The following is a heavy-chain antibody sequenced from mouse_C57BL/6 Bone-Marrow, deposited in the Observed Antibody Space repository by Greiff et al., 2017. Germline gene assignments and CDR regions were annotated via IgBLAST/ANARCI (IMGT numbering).Heavy chain of an antibody. J-gene: IGHJ3*01. Sequence: QVQLKQPGAELVMPGASVKLSCKASGYTFTSYWMHWVKQRPGQGLEWIGEIDPSDSYTNYNQKFKGKSTLTVDKSSSTAYIQLSSLTSEDSAVYYCARSWAASFAYWGQGTLVTVSA. D-gene: IGHD4-1*01. CDR1: GYTFTSYW. CDR3: ARSWAASFAY. CDR2: IDPSDSYT. V-gene: IGHV1-69*01.